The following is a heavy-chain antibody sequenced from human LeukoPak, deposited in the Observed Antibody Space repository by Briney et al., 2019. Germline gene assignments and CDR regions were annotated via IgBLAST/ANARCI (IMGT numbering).Heavy chain of an antibody. D-gene: IGHD2/OR15-2a*01. CDR3: AREGPRGNSQFDY. J-gene: IGHJ4*02. CDR2: INSDGSWT. Sequence: GGSLRLSCAASGNYWMHWVRQAPGKGLVWVSHINSDGSWTSYADSVKGRFTISRDNTKNTLYLQMNSLRAEDTAVYYCAREGPRGNSQFDYWGQGTLVTVSS. CDR1: GNYW. V-gene: IGHV3-74*01.